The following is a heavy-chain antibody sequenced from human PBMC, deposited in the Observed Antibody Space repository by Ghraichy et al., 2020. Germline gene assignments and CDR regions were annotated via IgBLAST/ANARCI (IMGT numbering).Heavy chain of an antibody. J-gene: IGHJ4*02. V-gene: IGHV3-30*18. CDR3: AKGETGSWAESLLY. D-gene: IGHD1-1*01. Sequence: GGSLRLSCAASGFTFSSYGMHWVRQAPGKGLEWVAVISYDGSNKYYADSVKGRFTISRDNSKNTLYLQMSSLRAEDTAVYCCAKGETGSWAESLLYWGQGTLVTVSS. CDR2: ISYDGSNK. CDR1: GFTFSSYG.